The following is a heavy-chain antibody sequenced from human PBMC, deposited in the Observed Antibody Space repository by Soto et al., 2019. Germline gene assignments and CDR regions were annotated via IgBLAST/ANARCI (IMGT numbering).Heavy chain of an antibody. CDR3: ARDNGGY. CDR1: GFTFRTYA. D-gene: IGHD2-8*01. Sequence: QEQLVESGGGVVQPGRSLRLSCAASGFTFRTYAMHWVRQAPGKGLEWVAVISSDGRKEFYVDSVKARFTISRDNSKNTLYLRMNSPRTDDTAIYYCARDNGGYWGQGTLVTVSS. J-gene: IGHJ4*02. CDR2: ISSDGRKE. V-gene: IGHV3-30*04.